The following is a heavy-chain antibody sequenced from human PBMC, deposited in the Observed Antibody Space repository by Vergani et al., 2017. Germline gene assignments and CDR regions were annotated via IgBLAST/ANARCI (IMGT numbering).Heavy chain of an antibody. Sequence: QLQLQESGPGLVKPSETLSLTCTVSGGSISSSSYYWGWIRQPPGKGLEWIGSIYYSGSTYYNPSLKSRVTISVDTSKNQFSLKLSSVTAADTAVYYCARGGYCNGGSCYSEQYYFDYWGQGTLVTVSS. CDR3: ARGGYCNGGSCYSEQYYFDY. D-gene: IGHD2-15*01. J-gene: IGHJ4*02. CDR1: GGSISSSSYY. CDR2: IYYSGST. V-gene: IGHV4-39*07.